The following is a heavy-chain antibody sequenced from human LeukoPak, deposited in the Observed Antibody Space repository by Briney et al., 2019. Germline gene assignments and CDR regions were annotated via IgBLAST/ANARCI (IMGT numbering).Heavy chain of an antibody. CDR2: INGDGRSR. CDR1: GFTLNSYW. J-gene: IGHJ4*02. V-gene: IGHV3-74*03. CDR3: ARELVVRSGDYFDN. D-gene: IGHD2-8*01. Sequence: GGSLRLSCAACGFTLNSYWMHWVRRAPGRGVVRVGGINGDGRSRMYADSVKGRFTISRDNAKNTLYLQMNSLRAEDTAVYSCARELVVRSGDYFDNWGQGTPVTVSS.